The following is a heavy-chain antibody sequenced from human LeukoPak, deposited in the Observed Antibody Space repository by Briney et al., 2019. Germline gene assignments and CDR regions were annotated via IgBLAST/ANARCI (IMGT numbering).Heavy chain of an antibody. D-gene: IGHD1-26*01. V-gene: IGHV4-34*01. Sequence: PSETLSLTCAVYGGSFSGYYWSWIRQPPGKGLEWIGEINHSGSTNYNPSLKSRVTISVDTSKNQFSLKLSSVTAADTAVYYCARASYYDQYHMYYMDVWGKGTTVTVSS. CDR3: ARASYYDQYHMYYMDV. CDR2: INHSGST. CDR1: GGSFSGYY. J-gene: IGHJ6*03.